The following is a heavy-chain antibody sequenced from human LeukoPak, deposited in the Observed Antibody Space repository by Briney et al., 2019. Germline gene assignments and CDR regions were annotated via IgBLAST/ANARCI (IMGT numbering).Heavy chain of an antibody. CDR2: ITDYNGNT. J-gene: IGHJ4*02. D-gene: IGHD3-22*01. CDR3: AIPRYYYDSSGYYPYYFDY. V-gene: IGHV1-18*01. Sequence: ASVNSSCKASGYTSTSDGISWVRHAPGQGHERMGWITDYNGNTNYAQKLQGRVTMTTDTSTSTAYMELRSLRSDDTAVYYCAIPRYYYDSSGYYPYYFDYWGQGTLVTVSS. CDR1: GYTSTSDG.